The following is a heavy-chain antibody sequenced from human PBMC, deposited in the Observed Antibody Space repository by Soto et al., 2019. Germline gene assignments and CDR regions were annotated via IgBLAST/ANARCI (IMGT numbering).Heavy chain of an antibody. CDR1: GFTFSSYA. V-gene: IGHV3-23*01. Sequence: GWSLRLSCAVSGFTFSSYAMSWVRQAPGKGLEWVSAISASAGSRNYADSVKGRFTISRDNSKNTLYLQMNSLRAEDTAVYYCAKGYSSTFYPFACAIWGQGTMVTVSS. D-gene: IGHD2-2*01. CDR3: AKGYSSTFYPFACAI. CDR2: ISASAGSR. J-gene: IGHJ3*02.